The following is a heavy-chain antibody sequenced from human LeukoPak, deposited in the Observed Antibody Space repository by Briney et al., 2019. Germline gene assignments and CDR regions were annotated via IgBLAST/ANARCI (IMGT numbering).Heavy chain of an antibody. D-gene: IGHD6-13*01. Sequence: SVKVSCKASGGTLTTYALSWMRQAPGQGLEWMGGIIPIFGTPKYAQRFQGRMTIIADKSTSTAYMELSSLRSEDTAVYYCARSSIRAAAGPYYFDYWGQGTLVTVSS. CDR3: ARSSIRAAAGPYYFDY. CDR1: GGTLTTYA. CDR2: IIPIFGTP. V-gene: IGHV1-69*06. J-gene: IGHJ4*02.